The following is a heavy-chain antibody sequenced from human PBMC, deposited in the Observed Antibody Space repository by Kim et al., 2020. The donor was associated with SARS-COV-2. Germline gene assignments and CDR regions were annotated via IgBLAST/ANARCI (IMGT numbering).Heavy chain of an antibody. CDR1: GFTFGDYA. CDR2: ISWNSGSI. J-gene: IGHJ3*02. CDR3: AKAHYGSGSGAFDI. Sequence: GGSLRLSCAASGFTFGDYAMHWVRQAPGKGLEWVSGISWNSGSIGYADSVKGRFTISRDNAKNSLYLQMNSLRAEDTALYYCAKAHYGSGSGAFDIWGQGTMVTVSS. D-gene: IGHD3-10*01. V-gene: IGHV3-9*01.